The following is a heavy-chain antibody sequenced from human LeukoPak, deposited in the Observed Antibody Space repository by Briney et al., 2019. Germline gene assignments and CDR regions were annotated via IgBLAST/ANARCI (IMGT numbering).Heavy chain of an antibody. Sequence: GASVKVSCKASGYTFTGYYMHWVRRAPGQGLEWMGWINPNSGGTNYAQKFQGRVTMTRDTSISTAYMELSRLRSDDTAVYYCARDPYYYDSSGYYSGWGQGTLVTVSS. J-gene: IGHJ4*02. CDR1: GYTFTGYY. CDR3: ARDPYYYDSSGYYSG. V-gene: IGHV1-2*02. D-gene: IGHD3-22*01. CDR2: INPNSGGT.